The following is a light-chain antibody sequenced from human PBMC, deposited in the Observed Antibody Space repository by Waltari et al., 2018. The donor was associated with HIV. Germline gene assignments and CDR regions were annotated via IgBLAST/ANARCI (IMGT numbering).Light chain of an antibody. Sequence: SYELTQPPSVSVSPGQTASITCSGDKLGDKYACWYQQKPGQSPVLVIYQDSKRPSGIPARFSGCNSGNTATLTISGTQAMDEADYYCQAWDSSTAAFGGGTKLTVL. V-gene: IGLV3-1*01. J-gene: IGLJ2*01. CDR1: KLGDKY. CDR2: QDS. CDR3: QAWDSSTAA.